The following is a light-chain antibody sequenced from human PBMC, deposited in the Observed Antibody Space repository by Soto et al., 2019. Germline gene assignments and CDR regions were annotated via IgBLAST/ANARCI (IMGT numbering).Light chain of an antibody. Sequence: EIVLTQSPGTLSLSPGERATLSCRASQSVSSSYLAWYQQKPGQDPRLLIYGTSSRATGIPDKFSGSGSGTDFTLTINRLEPEDSAVYYCQRYGSSLYTFGQGTKMEIK. CDR2: GTS. J-gene: IGKJ2*01. CDR3: QRYGSSLYT. CDR1: QSVSSSY. V-gene: IGKV3-20*01.